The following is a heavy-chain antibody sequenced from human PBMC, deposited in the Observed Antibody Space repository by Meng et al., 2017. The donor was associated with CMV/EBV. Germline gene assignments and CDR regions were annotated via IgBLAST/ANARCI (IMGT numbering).Heavy chain of an antibody. CDR3: TIDIAAAASP. CDR1: GFTFRHAW. CDR2: IKSKTDGGTT. Sequence: SCAASGFTFRHAWMSWVRQAPGKGLEWVGRIKSKTDGGTTDYAAPVKGRFTISRDDSKNTLYLQMNSLKTEDTAVYYCTIDIAAAASPWGQGTLVTVSS. D-gene: IGHD6-13*01. J-gene: IGHJ5*02. V-gene: IGHV3-15*01.